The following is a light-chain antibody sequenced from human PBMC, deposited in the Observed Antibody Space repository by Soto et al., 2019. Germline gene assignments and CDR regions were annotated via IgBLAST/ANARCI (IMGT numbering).Light chain of an antibody. CDR1: NSDVGGYNY. V-gene: IGLV2-14*01. Sequence: QTALTQPASVSGSPGQSITISCTGTNSDVGGYNYVSWYQQHPGKAPKLLIYEVSYRPSGVSNRFSGSKYGNTASLTISGLQAEDEADYFCSSHTSTSTLVFGGGTKVTVL. CDR2: EVS. CDR3: SSHTSTSTLV. J-gene: IGLJ2*01.